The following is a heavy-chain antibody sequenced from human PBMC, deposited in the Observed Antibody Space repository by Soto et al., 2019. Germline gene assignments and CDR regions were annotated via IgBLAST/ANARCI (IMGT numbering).Heavy chain of an antibody. J-gene: IGHJ6*02. V-gene: IGHV4-4*07. D-gene: IGHD3-10*01. CDR1: CGSICSYY. CDR2: IDTSGTT. CDR3: ARGPRGYVYYHGMDV. Sequence: ASETLSLTFTVSCGSICSYYVSWIRQSAGKGLEWIGRIDTSGTTNYNPSLKSRVTMSVDASKNHFSLNLSSVTAADTAVYYCARGPRGYVYYHGMDVWGQGTTVTVSS.